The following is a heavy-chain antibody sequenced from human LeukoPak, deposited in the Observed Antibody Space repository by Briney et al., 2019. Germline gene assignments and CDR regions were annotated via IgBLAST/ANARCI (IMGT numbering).Heavy chain of an antibody. Sequence: SETLSLTCTVSGGSISSYYWSWIRQPPGKGMEWIGFIYYSGSTNYNPSLKSRVTISVDTSKNQFSLRLSSVIAADTAVYYCARGRGVGSGLAYFDYWGQGTLVTVSS. D-gene: IGHD6-19*01. J-gene: IGHJ4*02. CDR1: GGSISSYY. CDR3: ARGRGVGSGLAYFDY. V-gene: IGHV4-59*01. CDR2: IYYSGST.